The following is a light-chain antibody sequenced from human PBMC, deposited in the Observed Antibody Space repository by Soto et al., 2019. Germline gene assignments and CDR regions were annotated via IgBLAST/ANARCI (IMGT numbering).Light chain of an antibody. V-gene: IGKV3-11*01. CDR1: QIVSDY. CDR2: DAS. J-gene: IGKJ1*01. CDR3: HQRSSCPPT. Sequence: EIVLTQSPAILSLSPGSIATLSCRTSQIVSDYLAWYHQKPGQTPRLLIYDASNRATGIPARFSGSGSGTDFTLTISNLETEDFAVYFCHQRSSCPPTFGQGTKVEIK.